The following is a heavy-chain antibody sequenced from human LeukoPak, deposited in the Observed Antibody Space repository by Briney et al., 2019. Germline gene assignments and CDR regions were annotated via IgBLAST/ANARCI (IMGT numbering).Heavy chain of an antibody. CDR2: IYTSGST. J-gene: IGHJ3*02. CDR3: ARVSTWDVVPVALRVGYAFDI. Sequence: PSQTLSLTCTVSGGSISSGSYYWSWIRQPAGKGLEWIGRIYTSGSTNYNPSLKSRVTISVDTFKNQFSLKLSSVTAADTAVYYCARVSTWDVVPVALRVGYAFDIWGQGTMVTVSS. CDR1: GGSISSGSYY. V-gene: IGHV4-61*02. D-gene: IGHD2-2*01.